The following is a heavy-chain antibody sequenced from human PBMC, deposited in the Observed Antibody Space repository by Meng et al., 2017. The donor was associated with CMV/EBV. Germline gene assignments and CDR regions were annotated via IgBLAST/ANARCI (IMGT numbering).Heavy chain of an antibody. CDR2: ISSSSSYI. Sequence: GGSLRLSCAASGFTFSSYSMNWVRQAPGKGLEWVSSISSSSSYIYYADSVKGRFTISRDNSKNTLYLQMNSLRAEDTAVYYCASNRGAWGLLGFDYWGQGTLVTVSS. V-gene: IGHV3-21*01. J-gene: IGHJ4*02. CDR1: GFTFSSYS. CDR3: ASNRGAWGLLGFDY. D-gene: IGHD3-16*01.